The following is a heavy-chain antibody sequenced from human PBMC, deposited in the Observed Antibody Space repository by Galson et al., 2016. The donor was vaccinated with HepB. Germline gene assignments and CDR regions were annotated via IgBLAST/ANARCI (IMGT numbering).Heavy chain of an antibody. CDR2: IYGGDTT. V-gene: IGHV3-53*01. Sequence: SGAEVKKPGESLRLSCAASGFTVTSNYMTWVRQCPGKGLEWISVIYGGDTTYYADSVKGRFPISRDIFKNTLFLQLNTLRADDTAVYYCARGWDTSMGAVWGQRTMVTVSS. CDR1: GFTVTSNY. J-gene: IGHJ3*01. CDR3: ARGWDTSMGAV. D-gene: IGHD5-18*01.